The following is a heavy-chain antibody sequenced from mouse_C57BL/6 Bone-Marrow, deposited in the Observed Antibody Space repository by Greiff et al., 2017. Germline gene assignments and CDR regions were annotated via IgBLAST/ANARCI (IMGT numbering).Heavy chain of an antibody. D-gene: IGHD6-1*01. Sequence: QVQLKQPGAELVKPGASVKMSCKASGYTFTGYWITWVKQRPGQGLEWIGDIYPGSGSTNYNEKFKSKAPLTVDTSSSTAFMQLSSLTSEDSAVYYWAMYSCGAPCAYWGQGTLVTVSA. J-gene: IGHJ3*01. V-gene: IGHV1-55*01. CDR2: IYPGSGST. CDR3: AMYSCGAPCAY. CDR1: GYTFTGYW.